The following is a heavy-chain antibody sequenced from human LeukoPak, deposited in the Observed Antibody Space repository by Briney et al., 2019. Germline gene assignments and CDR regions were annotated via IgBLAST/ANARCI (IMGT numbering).Heavy chain of an antibody. Sequence: GGSLRLSCAASGFTFSSYGMSWVRQAPGKGLEWVSAVSGSGGSTYYADSVKGRFTISRDNSKNTLYLQMNSLRAEDTAVYYCAKADGSYYAHPIDYWGQGTLVTVSS. CDR2: VSGSGGST. D-gene: IGHD3-22*01. J-gene: IGHJ4*02. CDR3: AKADGSYYAHPIDY. V-gene: IGHV3-23*01. CDR1: GFTFSSYG.